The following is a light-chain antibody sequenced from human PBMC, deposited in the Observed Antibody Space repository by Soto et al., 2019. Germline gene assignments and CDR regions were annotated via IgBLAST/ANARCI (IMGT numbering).Light chain of an antibody. Sequence: DIQMTQSPSTLPASVGDRVTITCRASQSISNWLAWYQQNPGKAPQLLIYKASILERGVSSRFSGSGSGTEFTLTISILQPDDFATYYCQQYNSYLWTFGQGTKVEVK. J-gene: IGKJ1*01. CDR1: QSISNW. CDR3: QQYNSYLWT. V-gene: IGKV1-5*03. CDR2: KAS.